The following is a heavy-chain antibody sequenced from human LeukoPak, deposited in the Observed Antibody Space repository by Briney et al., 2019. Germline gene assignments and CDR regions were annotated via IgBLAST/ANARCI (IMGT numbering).Heavy chain of an antibody. Sequence: GGSLRLSCAASGFTVSSSYMYWVRQAPGKGLEWVSFFYRGETTYYAESVRGRFTVSRDISKNTLYLLMNSLIPEDTAVYYCAREVVSIPSYFESWGQGTRVTVSS. CDR1: GFTVSSSY. CDR2: FYRGETT. V-gene: IGHV3-53*01. J-gene: IGHJ4*02. CDR3: AREVVSIPSYFES. D-gene: IGHD2-15*01.